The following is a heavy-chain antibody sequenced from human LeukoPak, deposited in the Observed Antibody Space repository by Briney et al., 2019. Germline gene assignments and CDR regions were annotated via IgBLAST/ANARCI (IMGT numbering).Heavy chain of an antibody. J-gene: IGHJ5*02. CDR1: GGSLSSYY. V-gene: IGHV4-59*01. Sequence: PSETLSLTCTVSGGSLSSYYWSWIRQPPGKGLEWIGYIYYRGSTRYNPSLRSRVTISVDTSKNQFSLKLSSVTAADTAVYYCARCIGSSSFARWFDPWGQGTLVTVSS. CDR3: ARCIGSSSFARWFDP. D-gene: IGHD6-6*01. CDR2: IYYRGST.